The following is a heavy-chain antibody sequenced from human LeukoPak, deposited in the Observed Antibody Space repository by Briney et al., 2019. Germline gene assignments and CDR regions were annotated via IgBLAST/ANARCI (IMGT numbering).Heavy chain of an antibody. Sequence: QAGGSLRLSCAASGFTFSSYAMSWVRQAPGKGLEWVSDISGSGSNTYYADSVKGRFTISRDNSKNTLYLQMNSLRVEDTAVYYCAKKYSTGLDPWGQGTLVIVSS. CDR1: GFTFSSYA. CDR2: ISGSGSNT. CDR3: AKKYSTGLDP. D-gene: IGHD1-26*01. J-gene: IGHJ5*02. V-gene: IGHV3-23*01.